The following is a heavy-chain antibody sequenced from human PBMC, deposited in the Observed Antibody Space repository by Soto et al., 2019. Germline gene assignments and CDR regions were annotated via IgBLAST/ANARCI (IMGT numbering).Heavy chain of an antibody. V-gene: IGHV4-30-4*01. D-gene: IGHD3-22*01. Sequence: PSETLSLTCSVSGDSMNNGDYFWTWIRQTPGKGLQWIGYISYSGSTFYNPSLKPRLAMSVDTSKNQFSVRLRSVTAADTAVYYCARDRAHFYESSGRLDLWGQGMLVTVSS. CDR1: GDSMNNGDYF. CDR2: ISYSGST. CDR3: ARDRAHFYESSGRLDL. J-gene: IGHJ4*02.